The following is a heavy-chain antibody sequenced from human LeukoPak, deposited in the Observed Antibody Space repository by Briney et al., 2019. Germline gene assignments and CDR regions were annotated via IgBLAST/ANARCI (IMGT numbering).Heavy chain of an antibody. Sequence: GGALRLSCAASGFSFSSYGMHWVRQAPGKGLEWVAILWYDGTNKYYADSVKGRFTISRDNSKNTLYLQMNSLRAEDTAVYYCARARNNYDSSGYSALDYWGQGTLVTVSS. J-gene: IGHJ4*02. D-gene: IGHD3-22*01. CDR2: LWYDGTNK. V-gene: IGHV3-33*01. CDR1: GFSFSSYG. CDR3: ARARNNYDSSGYSALDY.